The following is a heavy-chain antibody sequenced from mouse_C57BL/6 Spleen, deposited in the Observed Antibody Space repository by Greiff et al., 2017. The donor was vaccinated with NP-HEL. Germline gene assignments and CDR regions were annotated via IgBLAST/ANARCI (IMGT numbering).Heavy chain of an antibody. J-gene: IGHJ3*01. Sequence: QVQLQQPGAELVKPGASVKLSCKASGYTFTSYWMHWVKQRPGQGLEWIGMIHPTSGSTNYNEKFKSKATLTVDKSSSTAYMQLSSLTSEDSAVYYCARREGDSSPRFAYWGQGTLVTVSA. CDR3: ARREGDSSPRFAY. CDR2: IHPTSGST. CDR1: GYTFTSYW. V-gene: IGHV1-64*01. D-gene: IGHD1-1*02.